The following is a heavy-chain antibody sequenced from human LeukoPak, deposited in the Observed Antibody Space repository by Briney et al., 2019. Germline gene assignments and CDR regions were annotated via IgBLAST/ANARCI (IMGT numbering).Heavy chain of an antibody. D-gene: IGHD3-22*01. CDR1: GYTFTSNY. J-gene: IGHJ4*02. CDR3: ARGDSSGYLYYFDY. V-gene: IGHV1-46*01. CDR2: IYPRDGST. Sequence: ASVKVSCKASGYTFTSNYIHWVRQAPGQGLEWMGMIYPRDGSTSYAQKFQGRVTITADESTSTAYMELSSLRSEDTAVYYCARGDSSGYLYYFDYWGQGTLVTVSS.